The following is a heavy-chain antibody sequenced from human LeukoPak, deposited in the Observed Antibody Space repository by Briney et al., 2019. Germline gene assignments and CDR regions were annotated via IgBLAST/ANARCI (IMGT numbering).Heavy chain of an antibody. D-gene: IGHD3-22*01. J-gene: IGHJ4*02. CDR2: IYYSGST. V-gene: IGHV4-59*08. CDR3: ARRSFYYDSSGAYFDY. CDR1: DGSIGSYY. Sequence: SETLSLTCTVSDGSIGSYYWSWIREPPGKGLEWIGYIYYSGSTNYNPSLKSRVTISVDTSKKQFSLKLSSVTAADTAVYYCARRSFYYDSSGAYFDYWGQGTLVTVSS.